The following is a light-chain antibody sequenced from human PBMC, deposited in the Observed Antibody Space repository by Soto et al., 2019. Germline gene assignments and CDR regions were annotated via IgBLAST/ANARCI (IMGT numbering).Light chain of an antibody. CDR1: SSDVGGYNY. J-gene: IGLJ2*01. V-gene: IGLV2-11*01. CDR3: CSYAGSYTVV. CDR2: DFS. Sequence: QSVLTQPRSVSVSPGQSVTISCTGTSSDVGGYNYVSWYQQHPGKAPKLMIYDFSKRPSGVPDRFSGSKSGNTASLTISGLQAEDEAEYYCCSYAGSYTVVFGGGTKLTVL.